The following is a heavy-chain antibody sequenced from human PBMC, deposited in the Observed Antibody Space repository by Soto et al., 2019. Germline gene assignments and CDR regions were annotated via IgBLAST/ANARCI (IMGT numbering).Heavy chain of an antibody. CDR1: SSSLGDHY. Sequence: XETLSLTCAVVSSSLGDHYWAWIRQSPDRGLDWIGEVHPSGSTDYNPSLKSRLTLSLDTSKNQFSLKVASVTAADTAVYFCARGKPSGYRFGPRNFFYYGLDVWGPGTTVTVSS. CDR2: VHPSGST. J-gene: IGHJ6*02. V-gene: IGHV4-34*01. D-gene: IGHD5-18*01. CDR3: ARGKPSGYRFGPRNFFYYGLDV.